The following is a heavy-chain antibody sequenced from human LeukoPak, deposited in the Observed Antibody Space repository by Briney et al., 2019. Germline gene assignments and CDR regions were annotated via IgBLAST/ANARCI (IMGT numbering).Heavy chain of an antibody. CDR1: GGSISSGSYY. D-gene: IGHD6-13*01. Sequence: SETLSLTCTVSGGSISSGSYYWSWIRQPAGKGLEWIGRIYTSGSTNYNPSLKSRVTISVDTSKNQFSLKLSSVTAADTAVYYCARQSSSSWYYFDYWGQGTLVTVSS. V-gene: IGHV4-61*02. CDR3: ARQSSSSWYYFDY. J-gene: IGHJ4*02. CDR2: IYTSGST.